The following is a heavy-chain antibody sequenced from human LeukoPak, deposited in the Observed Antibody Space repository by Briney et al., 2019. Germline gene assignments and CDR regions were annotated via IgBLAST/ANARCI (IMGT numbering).Heavy chain of an antibody. CDR3: ARDVGDGDYGWFDP. J-gene: IGHJ5*02. V-gene: IGHV4-39*07. Sequence: PSETLSLTCTVSGGSISSSSYYWGWIRQPPGKRLEWIGTIYYTGSTYYNPSLKSRVTISVHTSKNQFSPKLSSVTAADTAIYYCARDVGDGDYGWFDPWGQGTLVTVSS. CDR2: IYYTGST. D-gene: IGHD4-17*01. CDR1: GGSISSSSYY.